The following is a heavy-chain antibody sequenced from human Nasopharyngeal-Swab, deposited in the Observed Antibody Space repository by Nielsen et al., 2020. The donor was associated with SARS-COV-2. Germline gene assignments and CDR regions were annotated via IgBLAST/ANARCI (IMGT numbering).Heavy chain of an antibody. CDR2: INYSGST. V-gene: IGHV4-34*01. CDR3: ARDTGCGGDCPKEVNSYGMDV. D-gene: IGHD2-21*01. Sequence: RQAPGKGLEWLGEINYSGSTNYNPSLKSRVTISVDTSKNQFSLKLSSVTAADTAVYYCARDTGCGGDCPKEVNSYGMDVWGQGTTVTVSS. J-gene: IGHJ6*02.